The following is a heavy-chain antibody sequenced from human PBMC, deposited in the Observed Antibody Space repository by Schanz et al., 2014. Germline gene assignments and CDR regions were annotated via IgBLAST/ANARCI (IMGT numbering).Heavy chain of an antibody. D-gene: IGHD3-3*01. Sequence: QVHLVQSGAEVKEPGASVKVSCEASRYTFNTYGISWVRQAPGQGPEFMGWISTFRNEDTNSAQRFQGRLTMTTDTSTSTAYMELRSLRSDDTAVYYCARGFDCWDRWGQGTLVIVSS. J-gene: IGHJ4*02. CDR2: ISTFRNEDT. V-gene: IGHV1-18*01. CDR1: RYTFNTYG. CDR3: ARGFDCWDR.